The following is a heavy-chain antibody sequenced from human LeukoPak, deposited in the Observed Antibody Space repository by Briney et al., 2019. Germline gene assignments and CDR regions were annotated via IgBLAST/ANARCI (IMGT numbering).Heavy chain of an antibody. CDR2: ISGSGGST. D-gene: IGHD3-22*01. CDR1: GFTFSSYA. CDR3: AKSRIGYYDSSGTLAFDY. J-gene: IGHJ4*02. Sequence: GGSLRFSCAASGFTFSSYAMSWVRQAPGKGLEWVSAISGSGGSTYYADSVKGRFTISRDNSKNTLYLQMNSLRAEDTAVYYCAKSRIGYYDSSGTLAFDYWGQGTLVTVSS. V-gene: IGHV3-23*01.